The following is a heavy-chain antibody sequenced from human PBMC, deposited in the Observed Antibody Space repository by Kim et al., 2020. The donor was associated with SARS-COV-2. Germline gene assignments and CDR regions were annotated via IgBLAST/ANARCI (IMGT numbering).Heavy chain of an antibody. CDR3: AKDLRARGDYIWGSPGYFDY. Sequence: GGSLRLSCAASGFTFNSYAMSWLRQAPGKGLDWVSAISGSGGSTYYADSVKGRFTISRDSSKNTLYLQMNSLRAEDTAVYYCAKDLRARGDYIWGSPGYFDYWSQGTLVTVSS. D-gene: IGHD3-16*01. J-gene: IGHJ4*02. V-gene: IGHV3-23*01. CDR2: ISGSGGST. CDR1: GFTFNSYA.